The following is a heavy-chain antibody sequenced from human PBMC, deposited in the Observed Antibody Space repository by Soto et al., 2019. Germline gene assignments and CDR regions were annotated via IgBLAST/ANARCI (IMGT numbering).Heavy chain of an antibody. D-gene: IGHD2-8*02. CDR1: GFTFSSYG. CDR3: ATEALYCFWTGFYFAY. V-gene: IGHV3-33*01. CDR2: IWYDGSNK. Sequence: QVQLVESGGGVVQPGRSLRLSCAASGFTFSSYGMHWVRQAPGKGLEWVADIWYDGSNKYYADSVKGRFTISRDNYKNTLYLQMNRLKTEDTAVYYCATEALYCFWTGFYFAYWGQGTLVTVSS. J-gene: IGHJ4*02.